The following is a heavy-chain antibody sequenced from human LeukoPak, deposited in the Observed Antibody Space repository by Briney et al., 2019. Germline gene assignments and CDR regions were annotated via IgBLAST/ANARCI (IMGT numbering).Heavy chain of an antibody. V-gene: IGHV3-7*04. J-gene: IGHJ4*02. Sequence: GGSLRLSCEASGFIFSRDSMNWVRQAPGKGLEWGANMNQDGSEQYYVDSVKGRFSISRDNAKKSLYLQMNSLRAEDTGVYYCSRGQGCAYWGQGTLVTVSS. CDR1: GFIFSRDS. CDR2: MNQDGSEQ. D-gene: IGHD6-19*01. CDR3: SRGQGCAY.